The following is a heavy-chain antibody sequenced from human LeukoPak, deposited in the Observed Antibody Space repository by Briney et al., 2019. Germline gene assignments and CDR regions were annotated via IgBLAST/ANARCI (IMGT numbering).Heavy chain of an antibody. V-gene: IGHV4-59*08. J-gene: IGHJ6*03. Sequence: SESLSPTCTVSGGSITSYYWSWIRQPPGKGLEWIGYIYSSGSTNYNPSLRSRVTVLVDTSKNQFSLNLTSVTAADTAVYYCARHGVATMKRVDFWGKGTTVTVSS. CDR1: GGSITSYY. CDR2: IYSSGST. CDR3: ARHGVATMKRVDF. D-gene: IGHD5-24*01.